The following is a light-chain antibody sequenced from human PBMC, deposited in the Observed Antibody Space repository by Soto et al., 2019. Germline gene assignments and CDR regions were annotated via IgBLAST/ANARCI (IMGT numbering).Light chain of an antibody. CDR3: SSYTSASALVI. V-gene: IGLV2-18*02. CDR2: EVT. CDR1: SSDVGFYNF. Sequence: QSALTQPPSASGSPGQSLTISCTGTSSDVGFYNFVSWYQQRPGKAPKLVIYEVTKRPSGVPDRFSGSKSGNTASLTISGLQVEDEAHYFCSSYTSASALVIFGGGTKLTVL. J-gene: IGLJ2*01.